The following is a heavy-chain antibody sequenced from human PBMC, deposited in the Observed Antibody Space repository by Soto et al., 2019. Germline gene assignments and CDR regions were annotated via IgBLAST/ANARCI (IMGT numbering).Heavy chain of an antibody. J-gene: IGHJ4*02. CDR1: GGSISSYY. D-gene: IGHD2-15*01. CDR2: IYYSGST. Sequence: PSETLSLTCTVSGGSISSYYWSWIRQPPGKGLEWIGYIYYSGSTNYNPSLKSRVTISVDTSKNQFSLKLSSVTAADTAVYYCARGVVTENFDYWGQGTLVTVSS. CDR3: ARGVVTENFDY. V-gene: IGHV4-59*01.